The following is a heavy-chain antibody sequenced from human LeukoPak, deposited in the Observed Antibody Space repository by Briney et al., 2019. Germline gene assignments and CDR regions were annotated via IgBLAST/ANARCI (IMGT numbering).Heavy chain of an antibody. V-gene: IGHV4-4*07. CDR1: GGSISSYF. J-gene: IGHJ4*02. D-gene: IGHD3-10*01. CDR2: IYTSGST. Sequence: SETLSLTCTVSGGSISSYFWSWIRQPAGKGLEWIGRIYTSGSTDYNPSLKSRVTMPVDTSKNQFSLKLTSVTAADTAVYYCATDGDYYDSGTYSGHWGQGTLVTVSS. CDR3: ATDGDYYDSGTYSGH.